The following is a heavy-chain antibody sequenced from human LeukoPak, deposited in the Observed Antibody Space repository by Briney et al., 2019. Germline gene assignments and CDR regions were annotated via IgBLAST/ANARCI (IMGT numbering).Heavy chain of an antibody. V-gene: IGHV3-74*01. Sequence: EGSLRLSCVASGFTFSSHWMHWVRQGPGKGLVWVSRINGDGRSTNYADSVKGRFTISRDNAKNTSYLQMNSLRVEDTATYYCARDRWVAADFHYYYGMDVWGQGTTVTVSS. J-gene: IGHJ6*02. D-gene: IGHD6-25*01. CDR2: INGDGRST. CDR3: ARDRWVAADFHYYYGMDV. CDR1: GFTFSSHW.